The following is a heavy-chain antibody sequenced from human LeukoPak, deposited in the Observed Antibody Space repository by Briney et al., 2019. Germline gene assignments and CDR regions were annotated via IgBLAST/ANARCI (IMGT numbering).Heavy chain of an antibody. CDR3: ASSRFGESPFDP. Sequence: ASVKVSCKASGYTFTGYYMHWVRQDPGQGLEWMGWINPNSGGTNYAQKFQGRVTMTRDTSISTAYMELSRLRSDDTAVYYCASSRFGESPFDPWGQGTLVTVSS. CDR2: INPNSGGT. D-gene: IGHD3-10*01. J-gene: IGHJ5*02. CDR1: GYTFTGYY. V-gene: IGHV1-2*02.